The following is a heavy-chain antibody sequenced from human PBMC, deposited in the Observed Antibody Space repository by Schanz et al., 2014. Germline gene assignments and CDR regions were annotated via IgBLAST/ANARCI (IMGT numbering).Heavy chain of an antibody. Sequence: QVQLVQSGAEVKKPGASVKVSCRASGYPFTSDDITWVRQAPGQGLEWMGWMNPNSGDTGYPRKFQDRVTMTRNTSISTAYMELRSLRSDDTALYYCARDQSPYTNSSDVRYFDYWGQGSLVTVSS. CDR3: ARDQSPYTNSSDVRYFDY. CDR1: GYPFTSDD. CDR2: MNPNSGDT. D-gene: IGHD6-6*01. V-gene: IGHV1-8*01. J-gene: IGHJ4*02.